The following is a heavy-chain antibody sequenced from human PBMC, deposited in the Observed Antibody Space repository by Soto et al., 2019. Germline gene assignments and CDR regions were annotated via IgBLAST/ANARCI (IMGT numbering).Heavy chain of an antibody. V-gene: IGHV3-64*01. CDR3: ARGQVDV. CDR1: GFSFSNYV. J-gene: IGHJ6*02. CDR2: ISTSGDST. Sequence: EVQLVGSGGGLVQPGGSLRISCAASGFSFSNYVMYCVRQAPGKGLECVSAISTSGDSTYYANSVKGRFTISRDNSKNTLYLQMGSLRAEDMAVYYCARGQVDVWGQGTTVTVSS.